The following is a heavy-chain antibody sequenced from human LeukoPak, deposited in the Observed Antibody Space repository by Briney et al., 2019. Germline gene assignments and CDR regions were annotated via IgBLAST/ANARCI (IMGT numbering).Heavy chain of an antibody. CDR1: DDSISDYY. J-gene: IGHJ4*02. V-gene: IGHV4-59*01. D-gene: IGHD3-16*01. CDR2: IYYSGST. Sequence: SETLSLTCTVSDDSISDYYRGWIRQPPGKGLEWIGYIYYSGSTNYNPSLKSRVTISVDTSKNQFSLKLSSVTAADTAVYYCARDKGGGVVDYWGQGTLVTVSS. CDR3: ARDKGGGVVDY.